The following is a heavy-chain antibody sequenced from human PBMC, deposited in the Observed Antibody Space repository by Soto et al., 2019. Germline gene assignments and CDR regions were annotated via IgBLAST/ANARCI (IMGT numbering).Heavy chain of an antibody. CDR2: ISSSSSYI. D-gene: IGHD3-10*01. CDR3: ASSRRITMVRGVTAGMDV. CDR1: GFTFSSYS. V-gene: IGHV3-21*01. Sequence: EVQLVESGGGLVKPGGSLRLSCAASGFTFSSYSMNWVRQAPGKGLEWVSSISSSSSYIYYADSVKGRFTISRGNAKNSLYLQMNSLRAEDTAVYYCASSRRITMVRGVTAGMDVWGQGTTVTVSS. J-gene: IGHJ6*02.